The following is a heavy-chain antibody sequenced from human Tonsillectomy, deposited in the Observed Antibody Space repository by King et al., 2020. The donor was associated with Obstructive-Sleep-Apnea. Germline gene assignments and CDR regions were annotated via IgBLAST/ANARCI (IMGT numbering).Heavy chain of an antibody. V-gene: IGHV4-39*07. CDR2: IYYSGRT. J-gene: IGHJ4*02. Sequence: QLQESGPGLVKPSETLSLTCSVSGGSISGSSYYWGWSRQPPGKGLEWIGNIYYSGRTYYNPSLTSRVTLSIDTSKNQFSRKLNSVTAADTAVYYCASFGSTYYVDYWGQGTLVTVSS. D-gene: IGHD1-26*01. CDR1: GGSISGSSYY. CDR3: ASFGSTYYVDY.